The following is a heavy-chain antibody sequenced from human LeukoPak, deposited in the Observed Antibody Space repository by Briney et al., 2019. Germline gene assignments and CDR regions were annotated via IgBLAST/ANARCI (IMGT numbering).Heavy chain of an antibody. Sequence: GRSLRLSCAASGFTFSSYAMHWVRQAPGKGLEWVAVIWYDGSNKYYADSVKGRFTISRDNSKNTLYLQMNSLRAEDTAVYYCARDITVHEGGIDYWGQGTLVTVSS. D-gene: IGHD3-3*01. V-gene: IGHV3-33*08. CDR3: ARDITVHEGGIDY. J-gene: IGHJ4*02. CDR2: IWYDGSNK. CDR1: GFTFSSYA.